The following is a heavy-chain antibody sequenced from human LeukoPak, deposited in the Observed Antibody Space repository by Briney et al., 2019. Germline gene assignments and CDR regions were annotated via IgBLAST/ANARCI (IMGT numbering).Heavy chain of an antibody. CDR3: ARVLVVITQPFDY. D-gene: IGHD3-22*01. V-gene: IGHV3-11*01. CDR2: IDNSGRTI. CDR1: KFTFSVYY. Sequence: GRSLRLSCAASKFTFSVYYMSWIRQAPGKGLEWVAYIDNSGRTIYYADSVKGRFTISRDNAKNSLYLQMNSLRAEDTAVYYCARVLVVITQPFDYWGQGTLVTVSS. J-gene: IGHJ4*02.